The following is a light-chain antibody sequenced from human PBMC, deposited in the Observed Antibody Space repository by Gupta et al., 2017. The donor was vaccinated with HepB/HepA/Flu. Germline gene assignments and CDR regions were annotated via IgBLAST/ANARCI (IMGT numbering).Light chain of an antibody. CDR2: LVS. J-gene: IGKJ1*01. CDR1: RSLLRSDGNNF. V-gene: IGKV2-28*01. Sequence: IVTTLPLSPPLARSGEPAITSCRSSRSLLRSDGNNFLDWYLQKPGQSPQLLIHLVSNRASGVPDRFSGSGSGTDFTLKISRVEAEDVGVYYCMQAQQFPRTFGQGTKVEIK. CDR3: MQAQQFPRT.